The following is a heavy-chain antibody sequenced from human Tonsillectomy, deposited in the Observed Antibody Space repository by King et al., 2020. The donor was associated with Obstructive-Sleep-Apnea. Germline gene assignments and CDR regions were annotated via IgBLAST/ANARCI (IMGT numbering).Heavy chain of an antibody. CDR3: AKGLEGYYGSGSGMDV. CDR2: ISLDGGST. V-gene: IGHV3-43*01. CDR1: GFTFDDYT. Sequence: VQLVESGGVVVQPGGSLRLSCAASGFTFDDYTMHWVRQAPGKGLEWVSRISLDGGSTYYADSVKGRFTISRDNSNNSTYLQMNSLRAEDTALYYCAKGLEGYYGSGSGMDVWGQGTTVTVSS. J-gene: IGHJ6*02. D-gene: IGHD3-10*01.